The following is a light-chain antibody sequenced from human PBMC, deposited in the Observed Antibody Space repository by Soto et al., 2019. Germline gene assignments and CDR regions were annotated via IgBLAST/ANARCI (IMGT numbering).Light chain of an antibody. J-gene: IGKJ5*01. CDR2: GAS. CDR3: QQYKNWPL. CDR1: QSVSSSY. V-gene: IGKV3-15*01. Sequence: EIVLTQSPGTLSLSPGDRATLSCRASQSVSSSYLAWYQQKPGQAPRLLLYGASTRATGIPVRFSGSGFGTEFTLTISSLQSEDFAVYYCQQYKNWPLFGQGTRLEIK.